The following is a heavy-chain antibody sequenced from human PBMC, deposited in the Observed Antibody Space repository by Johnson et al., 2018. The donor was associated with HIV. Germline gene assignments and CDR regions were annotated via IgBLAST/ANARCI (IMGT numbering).Heavy chain of an antibody. D-gene: IGHD2-21*02. J-gene: IGHJ3*02. CDR2: ISWNSGSI. CDR1: GFTFDDYA. V-gene: IGHV3-9*01. Sequence: VYLVESGGGLVQPGRSLRLSCAASGFTFDDYAMHWVRQAPGKGLEWVSGISWNSGSIGYADSVKGRFTISRDNAKNSLYLQMNSLRAEDTALYYCATCVGDCSDAFDIWGQGTMVTVSS. CDR3: ATCVGDCSDAFDI.